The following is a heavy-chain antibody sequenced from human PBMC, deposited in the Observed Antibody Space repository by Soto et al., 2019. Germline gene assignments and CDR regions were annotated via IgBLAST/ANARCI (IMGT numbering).Heavy chain of an antibody. CDR2: IIPILTTP. J-gene: IGHJ6*02. D-gene: IGHD2-8*02. Sequence: SVKVSCKASGGTFSIYGFSWVRQAPGQGPEWIGGIIPILTTPNYAQKFHGRVTIVADESTTTVYMELSSLKSEDTAVYYCATSVGLAPTGEDGMDVWGQGTSVTVS. V-gene: IGHV1-69*13. CDR3: ATSVGLAPTGEDGMDV. CDR1: GGTFSIYG.